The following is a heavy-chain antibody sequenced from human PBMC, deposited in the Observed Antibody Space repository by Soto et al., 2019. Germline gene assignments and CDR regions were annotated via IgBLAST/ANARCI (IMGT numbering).Heavy chain of an antibody. D-gene: IGHD3-10*01. CDR3: VGCHYFFAS. CDR2: ISYDGTNK. V-gene: IGHV3-30*03. CDR1: GFPFTTYG. J-gene: IGHJ4*02. Sequence: QVQLVESGGGVVQPGRSLRLACAATGFPFTTYGMHWVREGPGKGLEWWEVISYDGTNKYYSDSVKGPFTISRDTSKTTLYLQMNSRMPEDTALYYCVGCHYFFASLGQGTQVTVVS.